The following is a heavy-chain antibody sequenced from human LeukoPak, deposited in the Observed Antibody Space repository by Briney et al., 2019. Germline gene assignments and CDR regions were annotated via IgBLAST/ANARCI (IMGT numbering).Heavy chain of an antibody. CDR2: IYGSGGDT. Sequence: GGSLRLSCAASGFTFSNYAMNWVRQAPGKGLERVSVIYGSGGDTNYADSVKGRFTISRDNSENTVYLQMNSLRAEDTAVYYCARDMGLWFGESIENWFDPWGQGTLVTVSS. CDR3: ARDMGLWFGESIENWFDP. J-gene: IGHJ5*02. D-gene: IGHD3-10*01. CDR1: GFTFSNYA. V-gene: IGHV3-23*01.